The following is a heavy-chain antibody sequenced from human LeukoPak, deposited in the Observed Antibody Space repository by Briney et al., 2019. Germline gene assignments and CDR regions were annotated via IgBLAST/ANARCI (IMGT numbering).Heavy chain of an antibody. CDR1: GGSISSHF. Sequence: PSETLSLTCTVSGGSISSHFWSWIRPPPGKGLEWIAYIYYSGSTDYNPSLKSRVTISVDTSKHQFSLKLSSVTAADTAVYYCARQTMTTADAFDIWGQGTMVTVSS. V-gene: IGHV4-59*08. J-gene: IGHJ3*02. CDR3: ARQTMTTADAFDI. D-gene: IGHD4-17*01. CDR2: IYYSGST.